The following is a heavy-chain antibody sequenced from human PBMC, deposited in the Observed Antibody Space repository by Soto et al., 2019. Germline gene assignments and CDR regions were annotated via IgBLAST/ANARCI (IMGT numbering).Heavy chain of an antibody. CDR3: ARSITMIRGVPDPFDP. D-gene: IGHD3-10*01. V-gene: IGHV1-46*01. CDR2: INPSGGST. J-gene: IGHJ5*02. Sequence: ASVKVSCKASGYTFTSYYMHWVRQAPGQGLEWMGIINPSGGSTSYAQKFQGRVTMTRDTSTSTVYMELSSLRSEDTAVYYCARSITMIRGVPDPFDPWGQGTLVTVSS. CDR1: GYTFTSYY.